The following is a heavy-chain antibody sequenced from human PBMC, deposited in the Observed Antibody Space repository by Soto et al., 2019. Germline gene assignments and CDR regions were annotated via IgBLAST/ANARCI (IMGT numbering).Heavy chain of an antibody. D-gene: IGHD3-22*01. V-gene: IGHV4-59*12. Sequence: SETLSLTCTVSGGSISSYYWSWIRQPPGKGLEWIGYIYYSGSTNYNPSLKSRVTISVDTSKNQFSLKLSSVTAADTAVYYCARELPRTYYYDSSGESAIYWGQGTLVTVSS. CDR2: IYYSGST. J-gene: IGHJ4*02. CDR1: GGSISSYY. CDR3: ARELPRTYYYDSSGESAIY.